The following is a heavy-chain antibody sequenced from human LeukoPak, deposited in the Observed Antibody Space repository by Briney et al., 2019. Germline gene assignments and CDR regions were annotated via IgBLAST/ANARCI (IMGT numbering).Heavy chain of an antibody. CDR3: ARGKSGSYTNWFDP. CDR1: GFTVSSNY. J-gene: IGHJ5*02. Sequence: GGSLRLSCAASGFTVSSNYMSWVRQAPGKGLEWVSVIYSGGSTYYADSVKGRFTISRDNSKNTLYLQMNSLRAEDTAVYYCARGKSGSYTNWFDPWGQGTLVTVSS. D-gene: IGHD1-26*01. CDR2: IYSGGST. V-gene: IGHV3-53*01.